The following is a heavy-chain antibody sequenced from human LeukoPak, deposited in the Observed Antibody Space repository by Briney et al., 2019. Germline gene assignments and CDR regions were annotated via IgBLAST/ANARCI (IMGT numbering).Heavy chain of an antibody. Sequence: GGSLRLSCAASGFTFSSYAMSWVRRAPGKGLEWVSAISGSGGSTYYADSVKGRFTISRDNSKNTLYLQMNSLRAEDTAVYYCAKGAPHYYDSSGYYSSRYFDYWGQGTLVTVSS. CDR2: ISGSGGST. J-gene: IGHJ4*02. CDR1: GFTFSSYA. V-gene: IGHV3-23*01. CDR3: AKGAPHYYDSSGYYSSRYFDY. D-gene: IGHD3-22*01.